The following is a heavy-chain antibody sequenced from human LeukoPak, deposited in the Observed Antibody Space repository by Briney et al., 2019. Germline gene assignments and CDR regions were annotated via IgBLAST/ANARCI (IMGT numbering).Heavy chain of an antibody. D-gene: IGHD3-22*01. CDR1: GGSISGSSYY. CDR2: IYYSGST. V-gene: IGHV4-39*01. J-gene: IGHJ4*02. CDR3: ARDKPYDSSGMAY. Sequence: SETLSLTCTVSGGSISGSSYYWGWIRQPPGKGLEWIGSIYYSGSTYYNPSLKSRVTISVDTSKNQFSLKLSSVTAADTAVYYCARDKPYDSSGMAYWGQGTLVTVSS.